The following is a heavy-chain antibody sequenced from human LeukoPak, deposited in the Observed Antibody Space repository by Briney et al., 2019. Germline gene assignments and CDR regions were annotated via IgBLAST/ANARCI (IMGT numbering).Heavy chain of an antibody. D-gene: IGHD6-6*01. Sequence: GASVKVSCKASGYTFTNYAMHWVRQAPGQRLEWMGWISAYNGNTNYAQKLQGRVTMTTDTSTSTAYMELRSLRSDDTAVYYCARDRIQQLVWHWFDPWGQGTLVTVSS. V-gene: IGHV1-18*01. CDR1: GYTFTNYA. CDR3: ARDRIQQLVWHWFDP. J-gene: IGHJ5*02. CDR2: ISAYNGNT.